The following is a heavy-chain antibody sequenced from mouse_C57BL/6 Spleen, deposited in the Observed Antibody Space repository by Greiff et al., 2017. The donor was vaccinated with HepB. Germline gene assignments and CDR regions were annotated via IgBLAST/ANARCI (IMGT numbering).Heavy chain of an antibody. CDR1: GFSFNTYA. CDR2: IRSKSNNYAT. CDR3: VREGDYYGSSSWFAY. V-gene: IGHV10-1*01. Sequence: EVHLVESGGGLVQPKGSLKLSCAASGFSFNTYAMNWVRQAPGKGLEWVARIRSKSNNYATYYADSVKDRFTISRDDSESMLYLQMNNLKTEDTAMYYCVREGDYYGSSSWFAYWGQGTLVTVSA. D-gene: IGHD1-1*01. J-gene: IGHJ3*01.